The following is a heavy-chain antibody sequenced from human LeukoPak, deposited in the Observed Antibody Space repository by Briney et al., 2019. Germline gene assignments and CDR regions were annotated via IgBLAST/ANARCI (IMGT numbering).Heavy chain of an antibody. D-gene: IGHD3-16*01. CDR3: ARDPGDGDYYYYGMDV. J-gene: IGHJ6*02. V-gene: IGHV3-30-3*01. CDR2: ISYDGSNK. Sequence: PGGSLRLSCAASGFTFSSYAMHWVRQAPGKGLEWVAVISYDGSNKYYADSVKGRFTISRDNSKNTLYLQMNSLRAEDTAVYYCARDPGDGDYYYYGMDVWGQGTTVTVSS. CDR1: GFTFSSYA.